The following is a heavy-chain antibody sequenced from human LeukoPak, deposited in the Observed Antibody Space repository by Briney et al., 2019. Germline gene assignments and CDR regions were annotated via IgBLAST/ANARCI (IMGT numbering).Heavy chain of an antibody. CDR2: IYTSGST. J-gene: IGHJ6*03. V-gene: IGHV4-4*07. CDR3: ARELRYFDWPSENYYYMDV. D-gene: IGHD3-9*01. Sequence: PSETLSLTCTVSGGSISSFYWSWIRQPAGKGLEWIGRIYTSGSTNYHPSLKSRVTMSIDTSKNQFSLKLSSVTAADTAVYYCARELRYFDWPSENYYYMDVWGKGTTVTVSS. CDR1: GGSISSFY.